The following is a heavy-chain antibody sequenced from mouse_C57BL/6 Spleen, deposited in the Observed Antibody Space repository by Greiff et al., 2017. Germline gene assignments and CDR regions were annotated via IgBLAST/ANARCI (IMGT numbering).Heavy chain of an antibody. CDR2: INPGSGST. V-gene: IGHV1-55*01. CDR3: ARRKPGYFALDC. J-gene: IGHJ4*01. CDR1: GYTFTSYW. Sequence: QVQLLQSGAELVKPGASVKMSCTASGYTFTSYWITWVKQRPAQGLEWIGDINPGSGSTNYNEKFKSKATMTGDTSSSTAYMQLSSLTSEDSAVYYCARRKPGYFALDCWGQGTSVTVSS.